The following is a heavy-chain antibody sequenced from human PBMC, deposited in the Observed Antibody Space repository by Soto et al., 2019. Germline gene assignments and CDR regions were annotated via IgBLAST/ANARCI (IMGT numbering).Heavy chain of an antibody. CDR1: GGSISSYY. V-gene: IGHV4-59*01. Sequence: SSETLSLTCTVSGGSISSYYWSWIRQPPGKGLEWIGYIYYSGSTNYNPSLKSRVTISVDTSKNQFSLKLSSVTAADTAVYYCAREADWGFDYWGKGTTVTVSS. D-gene: IGHD7-27*01. CDR3: AREADWGFDY. J-gene: IGHJ6*04. CDR2: IYYSGST.